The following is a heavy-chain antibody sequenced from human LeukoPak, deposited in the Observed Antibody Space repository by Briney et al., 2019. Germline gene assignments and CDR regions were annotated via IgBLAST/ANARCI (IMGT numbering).Heavy chain of an antibody. V-gene: IGHV3-53*01. CDR3: AVIYSGTYYGMSY. D-gene: IGHD1-26*01. J-gene: IGHJ4*02. Sequence: GGSLRLSCAASGFTVSTNYMTWVRQAPGKGLHWVSVVYSGGSTYYADSVKGRFTVSRDNSKNTLYLQMDSLRAEDTAMYYCAVIYSGTYYGMSYWGQGTLVTVSS. CDR2: VYSGGST. CDR1: GFTVSTNY.